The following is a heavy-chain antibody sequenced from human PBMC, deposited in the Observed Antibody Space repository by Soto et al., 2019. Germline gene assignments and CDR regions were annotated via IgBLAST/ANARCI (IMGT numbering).Heavy chain of an antibody. CDR3: ASIDSGAYAGNGLDV. V-gene: IGHV1-2*02. CDR1: GYTFTDHY. D-gene: IGHD3-22*01. CDR2: VNPNTAGT. Sequence: QAQLVQSGAEVKKPGASVKVSCEASGYTFTDHYVHWVRQAPGQGLEWMGWVNPNTAGTIYAQKFHGRVTMTSDKSITTAYMEITSLRSDDTALYYCASIDSGAYAGNGLDVWGQGTLVTVYS. J-gene: IGHJ1*01.